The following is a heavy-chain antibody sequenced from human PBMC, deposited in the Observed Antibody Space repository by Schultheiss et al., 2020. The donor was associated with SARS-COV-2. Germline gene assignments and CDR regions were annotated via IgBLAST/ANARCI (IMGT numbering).Heavy chain of an antibody. Sequence: GGSLRLSCAASGFTFSSYSMYWVRQAPGKGLEWLAVIWYDGSKQYYADSVKGRFTVSRDNSKNTLFLQMDSLRAEDTAIYYCARWGGYTFTVEAKYDYWGQGALVTVSS. CDR3: ARWGGYTFTVEAKYDY. J-gene: IGHJ4*02. CDR2: IWYDGSKQ. V-gene: IGHV3-33*08. D-gene: IGHD5-18*01. CDR1: GFTFSSYS.